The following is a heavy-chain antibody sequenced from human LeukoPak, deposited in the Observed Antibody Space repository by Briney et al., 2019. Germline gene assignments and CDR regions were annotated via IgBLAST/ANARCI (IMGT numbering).Heavy chain of an antibody. CDR2: IQYDGSIK. V-gene: IGHV3-33*01. CDR1: GFTFSSYG. J-gene: IGHJ4*02. CDR3: ARGSCSSVSCYDY. D-gene: IGHD2-2*01. Sequence: GGSLRLSCAASGFTFSSYGMHWVRLAPGKGLEWVAAIQYDGSIKYYADSVKGRFTISRDDSKNTLYLQMNSLRAEDAAVYYCARGSCSSVSCYDYWGQGTLVTVSS.